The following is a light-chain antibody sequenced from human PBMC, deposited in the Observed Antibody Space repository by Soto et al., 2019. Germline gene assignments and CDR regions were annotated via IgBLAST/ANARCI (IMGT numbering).Light chain of an antibody. V-gene: IGKV3-15*01. CDR1: QSVSSN. CDR2: GAS. CDR3: QQYNNCPPIT. Sequence: EIVMTQSPATLSVSPGERATLSCRASQSVSSNLDWYQQKPGQAPRLLIYGASTRATGIPARFSVSGSGTEFTLTISSLQSEDFAVYYCQQYNNCPPITFGQGTRLEIK. J-gene: IGKJ5*01.